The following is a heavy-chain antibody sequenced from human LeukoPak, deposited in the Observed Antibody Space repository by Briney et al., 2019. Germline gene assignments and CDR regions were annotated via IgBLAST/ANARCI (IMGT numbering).Heavy chain of an antibody. CDR3: ARACSSTSCYLLGAFDI. V-gene: IGHV4-30-2*01. CDR2: IYHSGST. D-gene: IGHD2-2*01. CDR1: GGSISSGGYY. J-gene: IGHJ3*02. Sequence: SQTLSLTCTVSGGSISSGGYYWSWIRQPPGKGLEWIGYIYHSGSTYYNPSLKSRVTISVDRSKNQFSLKLSSVTAADTAVFYCARACSSTSCYLLGAFDIWGQGTMVTVSS.